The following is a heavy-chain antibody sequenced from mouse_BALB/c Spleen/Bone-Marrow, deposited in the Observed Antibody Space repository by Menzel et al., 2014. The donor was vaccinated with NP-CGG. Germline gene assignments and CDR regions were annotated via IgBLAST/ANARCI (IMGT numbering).Heavy chain of an antibody. CDR1: GYTFTSYV. CDR3: ARLGAYYRYGYAMDY. Sequence: VQLKESGPEPVKPGASVKMSCKASGYTFTSYVMHWVKQKPGQGLEWIGYINSYNDGTNYNEKFKGKATLTSDKSSSTAYMELSSLTSEDSAVYYCARLGAYYRYGYAMDYWGQGTSVTVSS. CDR2: INSYNDGT. J-gene: IGHJ4*01. V-gene: IGHV1-14*01. D-gene: IGHD2-14*01.